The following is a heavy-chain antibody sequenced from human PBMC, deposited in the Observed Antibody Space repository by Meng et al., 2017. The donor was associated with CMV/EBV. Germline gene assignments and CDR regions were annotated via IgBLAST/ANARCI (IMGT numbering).Heavy chain of an antibody. D-gene: IGHD1-26*01. CDR1: GFPFSNYE. CDR2: ISSSGSIM. Sequence: SLKISCAASGFPFSNYEMNWVRQAPGKGLEWVSYISSSGSIMYYADSVKGRFTISRDNAKNSLYLQMNSLRAEDTAVYYCARDPYYWDSGSYFDYWGQGTLVTVSS. V-gene: IGHV3-48*03. CDR3: ARDPYYWDSGSYFDY. J-gene: IGHJ4*02.